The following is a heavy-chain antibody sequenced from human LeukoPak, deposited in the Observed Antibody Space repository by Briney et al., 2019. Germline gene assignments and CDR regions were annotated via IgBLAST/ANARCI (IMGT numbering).Heavy chain of an antibody. Sequence: KSGGSLRLSCAASGFTFSSYTMNWVRQAPGKGLEWVSSISSSSTYINYADSVKGRFTISRDNAKNSLYLQMNSLRPEDTALYYCTKDSVAMVTTSDYWGQGTLVTVSS. J-gene: IGHJ4*02. CDR1: GFTFSSYT. V-gene: IGHV3-21*04. CDR2: ISSSSTYI. D-gene: IGHD5-18*01. CDR3: TKDSVAMVTTSDY.